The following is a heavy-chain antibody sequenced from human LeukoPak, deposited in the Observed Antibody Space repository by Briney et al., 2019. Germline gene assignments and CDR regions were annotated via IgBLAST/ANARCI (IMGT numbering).Heavy chain of an antibody. V-gene: IGHV1-8*02. J-gene: IGHJ4*02. CDR1: GYTFSDYY. CDR2: MNPNSGNT. CDR3: ARGRSSGWYMN. Sequence: ASVKVSCKASGYTFSDYYMHWVRQATGQGLEWMGWMNPNSGNTGYAQKFQSRVTMTRNTSISTAYMELSSLRSEDTAVYYCARGRSSGWYMNWGQGTLVTVSS. D-gene: IGHD6-19*01.